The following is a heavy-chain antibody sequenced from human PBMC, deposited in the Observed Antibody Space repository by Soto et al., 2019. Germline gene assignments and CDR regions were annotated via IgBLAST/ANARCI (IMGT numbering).Heavy chain of an antibody. V-gene: IGHV4-30-2*01. CDR2: IYHSGGDT. D-gene: IGHD3-16*02. Sequence: SETLSLTCAVSGGSISSGCYSWRWIRQPPGKGLEWIGYIYHSGGDTYYADAVKGRFTISRDNSKYTVYLQMNSLRAEDTAVYYCARDPFGGFIVNGAVPDYWGQGTQVTVS. CDR3: ARDPFGGFIVNGAVPDY. CDR1: GGSISSGCYS. J-gene: IGHJ4*02.